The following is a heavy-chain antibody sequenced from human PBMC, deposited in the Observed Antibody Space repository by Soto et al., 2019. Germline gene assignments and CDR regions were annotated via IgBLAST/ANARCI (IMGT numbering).Heavy chain of an antibody. D-gene: IGHD6-13*01. CDR2: IYYSGST. CDR1: GGSISSSSYY. J-gene: IGHJ6*02. V-gene: IGHV4-39*01. CDR3: ARKNRSTCSMVYYYGMDV. Sequence: SETLSLTCTVSGGSISSSSYYWGWIRQPPGKGLEWIGSIYYSGSTYYNPSLKSRVTISVDTSKNQFSLKLSSVTAADTAVYYSARKNRSTCSMVYYYGMDVWGQGTTVTVSS.